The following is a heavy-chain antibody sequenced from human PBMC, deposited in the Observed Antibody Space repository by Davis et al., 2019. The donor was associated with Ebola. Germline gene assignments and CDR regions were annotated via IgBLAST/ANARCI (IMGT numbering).Heavy chain of an antibody. V-gene: IGHV1-46*01. CDR3: ARERVTYCGGDCIMGWVGVDY. J-gene: IGHJ4*02. D-gene: IGHD2-21*02. CDR2: INPSGGST. Sequence: ASVKVPCKASGYTFTSYYMHWVRQAPGQGLEWMGIINPSGGSTSYAQKFQGRVTMTRDTSTSTVYMELRSLISDDTAVYYCARERVTYCGGDCIMGWVGVDYWGQGTLVTVSS. CDR1: GYTFTSYY.